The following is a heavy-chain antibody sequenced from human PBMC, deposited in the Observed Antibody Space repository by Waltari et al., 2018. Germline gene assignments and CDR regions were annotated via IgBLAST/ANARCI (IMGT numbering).Heavy chain of an antibody. J-gene: IGHJ4*02. V-gene: IGHV1-58*01. CDR2: IVVGSGNT. Sequence: GKKPGTSVKVSCKASGFTFTSSAVQWVRQARGQRLEWIGWIVVGSGNTNYAQKFQERVTITRDMSTSTAYMELSSLRSEDTAVYYCAAGPVLLWFGESNFPEYWGQGTLVTVSS. CDR3: AAGPVLLWFGESNFPEY. CDR1: GFTFTSSA. D-gene: IGHD3-10*01.